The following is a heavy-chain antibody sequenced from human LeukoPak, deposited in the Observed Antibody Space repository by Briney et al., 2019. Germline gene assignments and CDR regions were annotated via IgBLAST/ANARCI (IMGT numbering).Heavy chain of an antibody. CDR1: GFTFSSYW. CDR3: ARDVCGGDCSSGFDI. Sequence: GGSLRLSCAASGFTFSSYWMSWVRQAPGKGLEWVSYISSSSSTIYYADSVKGRFTISRDNAKNSLYLQMNSLRAEDTAVYYCARDVCGGDCSSGFDIWGQGTMVTVSS. J-gene: IGHJ3*02. D-gene: IGHD2-21*02. CDR2: ISSSSSTI. V-gene: IGHV3-48*01.